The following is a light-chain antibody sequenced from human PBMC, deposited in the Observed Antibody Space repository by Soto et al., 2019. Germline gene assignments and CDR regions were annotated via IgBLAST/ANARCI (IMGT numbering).Light chain of an antibody. CDR2: DVS. CDR1: SSDVGGYNF. Sequence: QSVLTQPASVSGSPGQSITISCTGASSDVGGYNFVSWYQQYPGKAPKLIICDVSNRPSGVSNRFSGSKSGNTASLTISGLQAEDEADYYCSSYTSSSTLVFGGGTKVTVL. J-gene: IGLJ1*01. V-gene: IGLV2-14*01. CDR3: SSYTSSSTLV.